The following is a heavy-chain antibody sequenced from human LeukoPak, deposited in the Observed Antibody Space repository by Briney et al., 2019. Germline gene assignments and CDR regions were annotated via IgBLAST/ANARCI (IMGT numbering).Heavy chain of an antibody. CDR3: ARDMGDGGYYDSSGSYDY. D-gene: IGHD3-22*01. CDR1: GYTFTSYY. CDR2: INPSGGST. Sequence: ASVKVSCKASGYTFTSYYMHWVRQAPGQGLEWVGIINPSGGSTSYAQKFQGRVTMTRDTSTSTVYMELSSLRSEDTAVYYCARDMGDGGYYDSSGSYDYWGQGTLVTVSS. V-gene: IGHV1-46*01. J-gene: IGHJ4*02.